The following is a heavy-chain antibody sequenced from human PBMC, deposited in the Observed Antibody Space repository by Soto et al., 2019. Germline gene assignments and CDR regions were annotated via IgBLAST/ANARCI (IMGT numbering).Heavy chain of an antibody. D-gene: IGHD5-12*01. V-gene: IGHV1-69*13. CDR2: IIPIFGTA. J-gene: IGHJ6*02. Sequence: SVKVSCKASGGTFSSYAISWLRQAPGQGLEWTGGIIPIFGTANYAQKFQGRVTITADESTSTAYMELSSLRSEDTAVYYCAGDIVATLNYYYYGMDVWGQGTTVTVSS. CDR3: AGDIVATLNYYYYGMDV. CDR1: GGTFSSYA.